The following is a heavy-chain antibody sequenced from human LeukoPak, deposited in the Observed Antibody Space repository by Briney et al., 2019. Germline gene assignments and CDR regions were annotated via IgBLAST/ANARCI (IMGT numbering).Heavy chain of an antibody. D-gene: IGHD2-2*03. CDR2: INPNSGGT. V-gene: IGHV1-2*02. J-gene: IGHJ6*03. Sequence: ASVKVYCKASGYTFTGYYMHWVRQAPGQGLEWMGWINPNSGGTNYAQKFQGRVTMTRDTSISTAYMELSRLRSDDTAVYYCASLDGYCSSTSRTQGSYYYYCMDVWGKGTTVTVSS. CDR3: ASLDGYCSSTSRTQGSYYYYCMDV. CDR1: GYTFTGYY.